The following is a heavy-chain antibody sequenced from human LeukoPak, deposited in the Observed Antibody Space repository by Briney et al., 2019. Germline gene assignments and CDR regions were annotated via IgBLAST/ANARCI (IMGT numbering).Heavy chain of an antibody. CDR2: IYTSGTT. CDR1: VASISRGSYF. CDR3: ATFNWNAPGY. V-gene: IGHV4-61*02. J-gene: IGHJ4*02. Sequence: PSQTLSLTCTVSVASISRGSYFWIWIRQPAGRGLEWIGRIYTSGTTNYNPSLKSRVTISVDTSKNQFFLKLSSVTAAATAVYYCATFNWNAPGYWGQGTLVTVSS. D-gene: IGHD1-20*01.